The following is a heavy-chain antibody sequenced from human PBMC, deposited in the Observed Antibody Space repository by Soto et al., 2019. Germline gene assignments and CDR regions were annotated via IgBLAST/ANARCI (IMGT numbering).Heavy chain of an antibody. CDR1: GGSISSYY. J-gene: IGHJ3*02. D-gene: IGHD3-22*01. CDR3: ARTYDGSGPNSGGYAFDI. V-gene: IGHV4-59*01. Sequence: QVQLQESGPGLVKPSETLSLTCSVSGGSISSYYWSWIRQPPGKGLEWIAYIYYSGTSYNPSLKSRVCIPLDTSKNQFSLKLSSVTAADTAVYYCARTYDGSGPNSGGYAFDIWGQGTMVTVSS. CDR2: IYYSGT.